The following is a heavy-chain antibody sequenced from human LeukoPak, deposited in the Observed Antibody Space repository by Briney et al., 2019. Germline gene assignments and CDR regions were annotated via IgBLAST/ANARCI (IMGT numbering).Heavy chain of an antibody. Sequence: RRASVKVSCKASGYTFTSYGISWVRQAPGQGLEWMGWINPNSGATNYAQKFQGRVTMTRDTSISTAYMELSRLRSDDTAVYYCARDLRHYDVLTGYLYRGNFDYCGQGTLVTVSS. V-gene: IGHV1-2*02. CDR1: GYTFTSYG. CDR2: INPNSGAT. CDR3: ARDLRHYDVLTGYLYRGNFDY. J-gene: IGHJ4*02. D-gene: IGHD3-9*01.